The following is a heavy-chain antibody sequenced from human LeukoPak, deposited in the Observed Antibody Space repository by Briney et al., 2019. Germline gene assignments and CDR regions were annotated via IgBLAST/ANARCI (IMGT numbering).Heavy chain of an antibody. J-gene: IGHJ4*02. D-gene: IGHD3-22*01. CDR3: ALLRDYYDSSGYYYYFDY. Sequence: PGGSLRLSCAASGLTFSSYSMNWVRQAPGKGLEWVSSISSSSYIYYADSVKGRFTISRDNAKNSLYLQMNSLRAEDTAVYYCALLRDYYDSSGYYYYFDYWGQGTLVTVSS. CDR1: GLTFSSYS. V-gene: IGHV3-21*01. CDR2: ISSSSYI.